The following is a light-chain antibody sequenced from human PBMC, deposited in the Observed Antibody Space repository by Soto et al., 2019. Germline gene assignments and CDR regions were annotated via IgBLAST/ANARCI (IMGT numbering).Light chain of an antibody. CDR1: QGLNSY. V-gene: IGKV1-9*01. J-gene: IGKJ4*01. CDR2: ATS. CDR3: QQLNSYPVT. Sequence: DIQLTQSPAFLSASVGDRVTITCRARQGLNSYVAWYQQKPGKAPKLLLYATSTLQSVFPSRFSGSGSGAEFTLTITSLQSEDIATYYCQQLNSYPVTFGGATKVEIK.